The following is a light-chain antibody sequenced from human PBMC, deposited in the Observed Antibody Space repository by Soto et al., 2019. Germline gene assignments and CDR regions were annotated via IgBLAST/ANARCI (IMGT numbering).Light chain of an antibody. CDR1: QSVSRY. Sequence: ETVLTQSPDTLSLSPGERATLSCRASQSVSRYLAWYQQKPGQTPRLLIFDASSRATGIPARFSGSGSATDFTITISSLAPEDFAVYYCQQRSNWPWTFGQGTKVEI. CDR3: QQRSNWPWT. V-gene: IGKV3-11*01. CDR2: DAS. J-gene: IGKJ1*01.